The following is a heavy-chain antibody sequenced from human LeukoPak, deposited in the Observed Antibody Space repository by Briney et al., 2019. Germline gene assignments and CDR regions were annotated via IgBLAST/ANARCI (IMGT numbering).Heavy chain of an antibody. CDR2: VSASASAT. V-gene: IGHV3-23*01. D-gene: IGHD6-6*01. CDR3: AKDLAARLSGYFDF. CDR1: GFSFNTYA. Sequence: GGSLRLSCAASGFSFNTYAMSWVRQAPGKGLEWVSGVSASASATYYADSVQGRFTISRDNSKNTLYLQMNSLRAEDTAVYYCAKDLAARLSGYFDFWGQGILVTVSS. J-gene: IGHJ4*02.